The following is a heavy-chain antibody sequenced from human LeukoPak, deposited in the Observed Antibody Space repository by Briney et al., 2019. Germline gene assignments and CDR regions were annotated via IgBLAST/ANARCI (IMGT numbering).Heavy chain of an antibody. CDR2: ISTYNGDT. D-gene: IGHD6-25*01. CDR1: GYTFNTYG. V-gene: IGHV1-18*01. Sequence: GASVKVSCKASGYTFNTYGISWVRQALGQGLEWMGWISTYNGDTSYVQNLQGRVTMTTDTSTSTAYMELMSLRSDDTAVYYCLRDAQRPRLTPDYWGQGTLVTVSS. CDR3: LRDAQRPRLTPDY. J-gene: IGHJ4*02.